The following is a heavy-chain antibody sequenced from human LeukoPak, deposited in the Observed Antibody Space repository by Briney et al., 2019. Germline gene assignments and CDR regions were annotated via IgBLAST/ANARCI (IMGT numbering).Heavy chain of an antibody. CDR1: GGSISGSSYY. J-gene: IGHJ4*02. CDR2: IYYSGNI. D-gene: IGHD6-19*01. Sequence: PSETLSLTCTVSGGSISGSSYYWGWIRQPPGKGLEWIGSIYYSGNIYYNPSLKSRVTISVDTSKNQFSLKLSSVTAADTAVYYCARQPAVAGHPTHFDYWGQGTLVTVSS. V-gene: IGHV4-39*01. CDR3: ARQPAVAGHPTHFDY.